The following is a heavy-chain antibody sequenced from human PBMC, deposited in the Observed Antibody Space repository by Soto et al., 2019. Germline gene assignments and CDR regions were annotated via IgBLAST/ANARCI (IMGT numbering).Heavy chain of an antibody. J-gene: IGHJ4*02. D-gene: IGHD1-26*01. CDR1: GGSISSYY. CDR2: IYYSGST. Sequence: SETLSLTCTVSGGSISSYYLSWIRQPPGKGLEWIGYIYYSGSTNYNPSLKSRVTISVDRSKNQFSLKLSSVTAADTAVYYCARRYGGNFDYWGQGTLVTVSS. CDR3: ARRYGGNFDY. V-gene: IGHV4-59*01.